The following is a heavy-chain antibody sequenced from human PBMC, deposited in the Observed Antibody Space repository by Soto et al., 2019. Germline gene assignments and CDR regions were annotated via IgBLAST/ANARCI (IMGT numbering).Heavy chain of an antibody. CDR1: EYTFSSNA. D-gene: IGHD6-19*01. CDR3: ARGVAGPLHWFDP. J-gene: IGHJ5*02. CDR2: INAGNGNT. Sequence: VNLSYKACEYTFSSNAIHFVGRAPGQRLEWMGWINAGNGNTKYSQKFQGRVTITRDTSASTAYMELSSLRSEDTAVYYCARGVAGPLHWFDPWGQGTLVTVSS. V-gene: IGHV1-3*01.